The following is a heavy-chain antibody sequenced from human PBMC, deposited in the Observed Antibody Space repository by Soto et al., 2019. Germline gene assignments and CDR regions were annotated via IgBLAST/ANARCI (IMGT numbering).Heavy chain of an antibody. D-gene: IGHD3-10*01. V-gene: IGHV1-8*01. CDR2: MNPNSGNT. CDR3: ARAIGARGGMDV. Sequence: QVQLVQSGAEVKKPGASVKVSCKASGYTFTSYDINWVRQATGQGLEWMGWMNPNSGNTGYAQKFQGRVTMTRNASIITAYMELSSLGSEDTAVYYCARAIGARGGMDVWGQGTTVTVSS. CDR1: GYTFTSYD. J-gene: IGHJ6*02.